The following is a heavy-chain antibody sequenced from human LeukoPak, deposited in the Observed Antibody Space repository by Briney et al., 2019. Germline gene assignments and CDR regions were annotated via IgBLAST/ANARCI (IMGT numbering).Heavy chain of an antibody. J-gene: IGHJ4*02. CDR2: INHSGST. V-gene: IGHV4-34*01. D-gene: IGHD4-17*01. CDR3: AREDYGGNSDY. Sequence: SETLSLTCAVYGGSFSGYYWSWLRQPPGKGLEWIGEINHSGSTNYNPSLKSRVTISVDTSKNQFSLKLSSVTAADTAVYYCAREDYGGNSDYWGQGTLVTVSS. CDR1: GGSFSGYY.